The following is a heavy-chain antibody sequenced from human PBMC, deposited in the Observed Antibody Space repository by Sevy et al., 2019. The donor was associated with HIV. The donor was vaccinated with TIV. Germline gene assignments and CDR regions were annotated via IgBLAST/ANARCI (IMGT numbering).Heavy chain of an antibody. CDR2: RFYSGGA. CDR3: ARHPLGNWFDL. J-gene: IGHJ5*02. CDR1: GGSISSSRHY. V-gene: IGHV4-39*01. Sequence: SQTLSLTCNVSGGSISSSRHYWGWIRHSPGNSVEWIGSRFYSGGAYYNPSLQSRVTMSVDTSKNQFSLNVNSVTAADTAVYYCARHPLGNWFDLWGQGILVTVSS. D-gene: IGHD3-16*01.